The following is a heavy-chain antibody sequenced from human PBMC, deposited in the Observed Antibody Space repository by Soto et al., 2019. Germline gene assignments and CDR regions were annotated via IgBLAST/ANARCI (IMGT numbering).Heavy chain of an antibody. CDR3: ARDNYGDTYYFDY. D-gene: IGHD4-17*01. V-gene: IGHV4-61*01. CDR1: GGSVSSGSYY. J-gene: IGHJ4*02. Sequence: PSETLSLTCTVSGGSVSSGSYYWSWIRQPPGKGLEWIGYIYYSGSTNYNPSLKSRVTISVDTSKSQFSLKLSSVTATDTAVYYCARDNYGDTYYFDYWGQGTLVTVSS. CDR2: IYYSGST.